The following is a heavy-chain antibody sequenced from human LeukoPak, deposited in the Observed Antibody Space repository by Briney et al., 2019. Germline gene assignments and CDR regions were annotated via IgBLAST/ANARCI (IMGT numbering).Heavy chain of an antibody. Sequence: SKTLSLTCTVSGGSISSYYWSWIRQPPGKGLEWIGYIYYSGSTNYNPSLKSRVTISVDTSKNQFSLKLSSVTAADTAVYYCARGSIFGVVMYYFDYWGQGTLVTVSS. CDR2: IYYSGST. CDR1: GGSISSYY. D-gene: IGHD3-3*01. J-gene: IGHJ4*02. CDR3: ARGSIFGVVMYYFDY. V-gene: IGHV4-59*01.